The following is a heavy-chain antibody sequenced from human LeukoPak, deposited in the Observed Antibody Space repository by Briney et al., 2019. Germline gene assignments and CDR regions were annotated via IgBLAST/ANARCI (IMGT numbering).Heavy chain of an antibody. CDR2: ISGSGGST. V-gene: IGHV3-23*01. CDR1: GFTFSSYA. D-gene: IGHD3-10*01. Sequence: GGSLRLSCAASGFTFSSYAMSWVRQAPGKGLEWVSAISGSGGSTYYADSVKGRFTISRDNSKNTLYLQMNILRAEDTAFYYCARAEMVRGVIIGYYYYMDVWGKGTTVTVSS. CDR3: ARAEMVRGVIIGYYYYMDV. J-gene: IGHJ6*03.